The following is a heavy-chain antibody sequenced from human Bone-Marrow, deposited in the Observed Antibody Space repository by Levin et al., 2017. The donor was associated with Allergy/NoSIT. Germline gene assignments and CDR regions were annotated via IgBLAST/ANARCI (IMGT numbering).Heavy chain of an antibody. CDR1: GFTFSITW. Sequence: GGSLRLSCAASGFTFSITWMSWVRQAPGRGLEWVGRIKSISDAATPDYAAPVNGRFTISRDDSKNTLYLQMNSLKTEDTAVYYCTTDLFSRSSGSVYWGQGTLVTVSS. CDR2: IKSISDAATP. V-gene: IGHV3-15*01. D-gene: IGHD6-6*01. CDR3: TTDLFSRSSGSVY. J-gene: IGHJ4*02.